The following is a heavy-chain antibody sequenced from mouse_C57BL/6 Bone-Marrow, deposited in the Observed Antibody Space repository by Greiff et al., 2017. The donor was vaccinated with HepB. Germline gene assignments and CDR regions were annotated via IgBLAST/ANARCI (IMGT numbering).Heavy chain of an antibody. V-gene: IGHV5-4*01. CDR2: ISDGGSYT. Sequence: EVQLVESGGGLVKPGGSMKLSCAASGFTFSSYAMSWVRQTPEKRLEWVATISDGGSYTYYPDNVKGRFTISRDNAKNNLYLQMSNLKSEDTAMYYCARANWAFAYWGQGTLVTVSA. CDR1: GFTFSSYA. CDR3: ARANWAFAY. J-gene: IGHJ3*01. D-gene: IGHD4-1*01.